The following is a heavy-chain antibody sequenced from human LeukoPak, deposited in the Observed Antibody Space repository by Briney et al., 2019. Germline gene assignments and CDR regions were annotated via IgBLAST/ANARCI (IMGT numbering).Heavy chain of an antibody. CDR3: ARTSNAYYDILTGYYPTLFDY. J-gene: IGHJ4*02. D-gene: IGHD3-9*01. Sequence: SETLSLTCTVSGGSISSYDWSWIRQPPGQGLEWIGYIYYSGSTTYNPSLNSRVNISIDTSKNQSSLKLSSVYAADTAVYYCARTSNAYYDILTGYYPTLFDYWGQGTLVTVSS. CDR2: IYYSGST. V-gene: IGHV4-59*01. CDR1: GGSISSYD.